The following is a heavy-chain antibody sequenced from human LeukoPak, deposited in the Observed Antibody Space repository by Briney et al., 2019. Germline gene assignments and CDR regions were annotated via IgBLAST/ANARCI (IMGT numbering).Heavy chain of an antibody. V-gene: IGHV1-2*02. CDR2: INPNSGGT. J-gene: IGHJ4*02. CDR1: GYTFTGYY. CDR3: ARDCSGGSCYYFDY. Sequence: ASVKVSRKASGYTFTGYYMHWVRQAPGQGLEWMGWINPNSGGTNYAQKFQGRVTMTRDRSISTDYMELSRLRSDDTAVYYCARDCSGGSCYYFDYWGQGTLVTVSS. D-gene: IGHD2-15*01.